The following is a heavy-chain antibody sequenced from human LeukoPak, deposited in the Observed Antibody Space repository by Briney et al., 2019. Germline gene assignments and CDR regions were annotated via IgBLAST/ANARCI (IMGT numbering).Heavy chain of an antibody. V-gene: IGHV1-18*01. Sequence: ASVKVSCKASVYSCTSYGISWVRQAPGQGLGWRGGIIAYNGNRKYAQKLQGRVSMTTDTVASTHYMEPRSLRSEDAAVYDCATDRGVVAFDYWGQGTLVTVSS. CDR2: IIAYNGNR. CDR1: VYSCTSYG. D-gene: IGHD2-8*02. CDR3: ATDRGVVAFDY. J-gene: IGHJ4*02.